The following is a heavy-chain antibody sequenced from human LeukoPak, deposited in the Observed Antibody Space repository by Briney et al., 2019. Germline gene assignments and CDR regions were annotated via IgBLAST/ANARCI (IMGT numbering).Heavy chain of an antibody. V-gene: IGHV3-23*01. CDR2: ISGSGGST. J-gene: IGHJ5*02. Sequence: PGGSLRLSCAASGFTFSSYAMSWVRQAPGKRLVWVSAISGSGGSTYYADSVKGRFTISRDNSKNTLYLQMNSLRAEDTAVYYCAKVAYSSGWYWFDPWGQGTLVTVSS. CDR1: GFTFSSYA. D-gene: IGHD6-19*01. CDR3: AKVAYSSGWYWFDP.